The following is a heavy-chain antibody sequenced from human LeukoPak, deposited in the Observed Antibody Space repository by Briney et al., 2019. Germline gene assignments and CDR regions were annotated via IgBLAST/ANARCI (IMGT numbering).Heavy chain of an antibody. V-gene: IGHV3-30*04. J-gene: IGHJ6*03. CDR2: ISYDGSSK. Sequence: GGSLRLSCAASGFTFSTYAMHWVRQAPGKGLEWVAVISYDGSSKYYADSVKGRFTISRDNSKNTLYLQMNSLRAEDTAVYYCARGSFYDFWSGYYTYYYYYYYMDVWGKGTTVTVSS. D-gene: IGHD3-3*01. CDR3: ARGSFYDFWSGYYTYYYYYYYMDV. CDR1: GFTFSTYA.